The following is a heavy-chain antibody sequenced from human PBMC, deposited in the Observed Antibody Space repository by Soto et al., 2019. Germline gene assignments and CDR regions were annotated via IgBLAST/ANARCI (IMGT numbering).Heavy chain of an antibody. CDR2: ISGSGGST. V-gene: IGHV3-23*01. CDR1: GFTFSSYA. D-gene: IGHD6-13*01. Sequence: PGGSLRLSCAASGFTFSSYAMSWVRQAPGKGLEWVSAISGSGGSTYYADSVKGRFTISRDNSKNTLYLQMNSLRAEDTAVYYCAKDGKEEQLVGYYYYYYGMDVWGQGTTVTVSS. CDR3: AKDGKEEQLVGYYYYYYGMDV. J-gene: IGHJ6*02.